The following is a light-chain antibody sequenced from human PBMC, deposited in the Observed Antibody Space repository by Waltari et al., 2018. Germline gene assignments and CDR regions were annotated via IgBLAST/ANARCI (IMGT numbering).Light chain of an antibody. Sequence: EIVLTQSPGTLSLSPGERATVSCRASQSVSSSHLAWYQQKPDQPPRLLIYHASSRATGIPDRFSGSGSGTDFTLTISRLEPEDFAVYYCQQYETSQVTFGQGTKVEIK. CDR1: QSVSSSH. CDR3: QQYETSQVT. CDR2: HAS. J-gene: IGKJ1*01. V-gene: IGKV3-20*01.